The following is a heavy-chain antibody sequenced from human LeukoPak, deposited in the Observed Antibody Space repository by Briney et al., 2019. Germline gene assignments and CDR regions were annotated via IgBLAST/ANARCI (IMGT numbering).Heavy chain of an antibody. V-gene: IGHV1-2*02. J-gene: IGHJ4*02. CDR3: ARDYGDPTHFDY. D-gene: IGHD4-17*01. CDR1: GYTFTVYY. CDR2: INPNSGGT. Sequence: ASVRVSCKASGYTFTVYYMHWVRQAPGQGLEWMGWINPNSGGTNYAQKFQGRVTMTRDTSISTAYMELSRLRSDDTAVYYCARDYGDPTHFDYWGQGTLVTVSS.